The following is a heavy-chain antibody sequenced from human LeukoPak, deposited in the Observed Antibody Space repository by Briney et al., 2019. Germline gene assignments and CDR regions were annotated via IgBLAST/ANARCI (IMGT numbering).Heavy chain of an antibody. CDR1: GYTLTGLS. V-gene: IGHV1-24*01. CDR3: ATSYYYDSSDYYRIDY. CDR2: FDPEDGET. Sequence: GASVKVSCKVSGYTLTGLSMNWVRQAPGKGREWMGGFDPEDGETIYAQKFQGRVTMTEDTSTDTAYMELSSLRSEDTAVYYCATSYYYDSSDYYRIDYWGQGTLVTVSS. J-gene: IGHJ4*02. D-gene: IGHD3-22*01.